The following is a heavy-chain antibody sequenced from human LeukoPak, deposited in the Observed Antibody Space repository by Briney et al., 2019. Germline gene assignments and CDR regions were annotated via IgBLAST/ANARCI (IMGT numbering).Heavy chain of an antibody. Sequence: ETLSLTCAVYGGTFSGYYWSWIRQPPGKGLEWIGEINHSGSTNYNPSLKSRVTISVDTSKNQFSLKLSSVTAADTAVYYCAGLRGYWGQGTLVTVSS. D-gene: IGHD3/OR15-3a*01. CDR3: AGLRGY. V-gene: IGHV4-34*08. CDR2: INHSGST. J-gene: IGHJ4*02. CDR1: GGTFSGYY.